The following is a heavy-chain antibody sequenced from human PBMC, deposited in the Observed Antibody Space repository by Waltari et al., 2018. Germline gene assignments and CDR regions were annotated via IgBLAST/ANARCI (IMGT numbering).Heavy chain of an antibody. Sequence: QVQLQESGPGLVKPSQTLSLTCTVSGGSISSGSYYWSWIRQPAGKGLEWSGRIYTSGSTNYNPSLKSRVTISVDTSKNQFSLKLSSVTAADTAVYYCARVWPRGIAAAGTIDYWGQGTLVTVSS. V-gene: IGHV4-61*02. D-gene: IGHD6-13*01. J-gene: IGHJ4*02. CDR3: ARVWPRGIAAAGTIDY. CDR2: IYTSGST. CDR1: GGSISSGSYY.